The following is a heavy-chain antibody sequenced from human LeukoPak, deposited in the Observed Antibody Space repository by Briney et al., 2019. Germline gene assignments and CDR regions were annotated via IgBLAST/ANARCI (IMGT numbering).Heavy chain of an antibody. CDR3: ARDRGDIVVVPAARYYYYYMDV. Sequence: PSETLSLTCTVSGRSISSGSNYWSCIRPPAGKGLEWIGRIYTSGSTNYNPSLNSRVTISVDTSKNQFSLKLSSVTAADTAVYYCARDRGDIVVVPAARYYYYYMDVWGKGTTVTVSS. CDR1: GRSISSGSNY. CDR2: IYTSGST. V-gene: IGHV4-61*02. J-gene: IGHJ6*03. D-gene: IGHD2-2*01.